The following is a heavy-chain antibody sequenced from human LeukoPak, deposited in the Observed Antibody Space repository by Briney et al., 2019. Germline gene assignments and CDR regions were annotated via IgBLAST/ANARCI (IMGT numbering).Heavy chain of an antibody. J-gene: IGHJ4*02. Sequence: SDTLSLTCAVYGGSFSGYYWSWLRHPPGKGREWIGEINHSGSTNCNPSLKSRVTISVDTSKNQFSLKLSSVTAADTAVYYCATRAGSGYYYVDYWGQGTLVTVSS. CDR1: GGSFSGYY. CDR3: ATRAGSGYYYVDY. V-gene: IGHV4-34*01. CDR2: INHSGST. D-gene: IGHD3-22*01.